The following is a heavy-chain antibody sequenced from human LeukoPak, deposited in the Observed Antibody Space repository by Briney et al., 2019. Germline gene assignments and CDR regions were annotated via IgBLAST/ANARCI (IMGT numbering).Heavy chain of an antibody. Sequence: ASVTVSCKASGYTFTGYYMHWVRQAPGQGLEWMGWINPNSGGTNYAQKFQGRVTMTRDTSISTAYMELSRLRSDDTAVYYCARGFYYDSSGYYYDAFDIWGQGTMVTVSS. CDR2: INPNSGGT. D-gene: IGHD3-22*01. CDR3: ARGFYYDSSGYYYDAFDI. J-gene: IGHJ3*02. V-gene: IGHV1-2*02. CDR1: GYTFTGYY.